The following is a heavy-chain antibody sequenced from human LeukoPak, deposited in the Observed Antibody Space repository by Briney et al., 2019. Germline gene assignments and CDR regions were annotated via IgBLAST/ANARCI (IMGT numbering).Heavy chain of an antibody. CDR1: GFTFSSYA. Sequence: QPGGSLRLSCAASGFTFSSYAMSWVRQAPGKGLEWVSAISGSGGSTYYADSVKGRFTISRDNSKNTLYLQMNSLRAEDTAVYYCAKDPRSGSYWGEYFQHWGQGTLVTVSS. CDR3: AKDPRSGSYWGEYFQH. D-gene: IGHD1-26*01. CDR2: ISGSGGST. V-gene: IGHV3-23*01. J-gene: IGHJ1*01.